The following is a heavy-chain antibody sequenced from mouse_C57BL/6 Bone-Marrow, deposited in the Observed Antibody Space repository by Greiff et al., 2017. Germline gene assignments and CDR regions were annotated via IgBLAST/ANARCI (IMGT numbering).Heavy chain of an antibody. D-gene: IGHD2-13*01. Sequence: VQLQQSGAELVKPGASVKMSCTASGYTFTSYSITWVKQRPGQGLEWIGEIYPGSGSTNYTEKVKSKATLTVDTTSSNAYMQLSSLKSEDTAVYYCARCDWGLLFDYEGRGTTLTVSA. CDR2: IYPGSGST. J-gene: IGHJ2*01. CDR1: GYTFTSYS. CDR3: ARCDWGLLFDY. V-gene: IGHV1-55*01.